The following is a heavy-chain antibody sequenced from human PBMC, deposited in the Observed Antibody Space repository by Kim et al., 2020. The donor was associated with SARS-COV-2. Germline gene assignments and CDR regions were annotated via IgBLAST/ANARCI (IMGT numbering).Heavy chain of an antibody. V-gene: IGHV3-30-3*01. D-gene: IGHD3-22*01. J-gene: IGHJ3*02. Sequence: GGSLRLSCAASGFTFSSYAMHWVRQAPGKGLEWVAVISYDGSNKYYADSVKGRFTISRDNSKNTLYLQMNSLRAEDTAVYYCARDLTMIVGAFDIWGQGTMVTVSS. CDR3: ARDLTMIVGAFDI. CDR2: ISYDGSNK. CDR1: GFTFSSYA.